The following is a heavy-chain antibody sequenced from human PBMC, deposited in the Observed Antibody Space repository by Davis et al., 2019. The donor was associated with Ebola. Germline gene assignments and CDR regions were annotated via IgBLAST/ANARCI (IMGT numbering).Heavy chain of an antibody. CDR1: GDSFSTNIPA. CDR2: TYYNSKWIN. Sequence: HSQTLSLTCAISGDSFSTNIPAWNWIRQSLSRGLEWLGRTYYNSKWINDYPASVRGRITINPDTSKNQVSLQLNSVSPEDTAVYYCARGWLRVGFDSWGQGTLVTVSS. J-gene: IGHJ4*02. V-gene: IGHV6-1*01. D-gene: IGHD5-12*01. CDR3: ARGWLRVGFDS.